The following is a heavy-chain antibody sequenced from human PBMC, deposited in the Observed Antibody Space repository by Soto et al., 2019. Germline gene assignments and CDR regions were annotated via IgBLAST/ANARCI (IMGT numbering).Heavy chain of an antibody. CDR3: ARGGDMITFGGVIPLDY. Sequence: ASVKVSCKASGYTFTSYGISWVRQAPGQGLEWMGRISAYNGNTNYAQKLQGRVTMTTDTSTSTAYMELRSLRSDDTAVYYCARGGDMITFGGVIPLDYWGQGTLVTVSS. D-gene: IGHD3-16*02. J-gene: IGHJ4*02. CDR1: GYTFTSYG. CDR2: ISAYNGNT. V-gene: IGHV1-18*01.